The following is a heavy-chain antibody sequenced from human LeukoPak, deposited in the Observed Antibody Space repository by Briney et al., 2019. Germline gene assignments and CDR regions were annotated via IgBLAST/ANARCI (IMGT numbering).Heavy chain of an antibody. Sequence: SETLSLTCAVSGVAISRGGYAWNWIRQPPGKGLEWIAYIYHSGTTYYNPSLKSRATISVDTSKNQFSLKLSSVTAADTAVYYCARDGYYYDSSGLTWGQGTLVTVSS. CDR3: ARDGYYYDSSGLT. V-gene: IGHV4-30-4*07. J-gene: IGHJ5*02. D-gene: IGHD3-22*01. CDR2: IYHSGTT. CDR1: GVAISRGGYA.